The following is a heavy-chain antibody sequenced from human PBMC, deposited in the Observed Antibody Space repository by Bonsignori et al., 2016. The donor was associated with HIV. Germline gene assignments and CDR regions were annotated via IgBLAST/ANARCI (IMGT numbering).Heavy chain of an antibody. CDR3: ARDRAAGIPYYYYYMDV. D-gene: IGHD6-13*01. Sequence: WIRQPPGKGLEWVSSISSSSSYIYYADSVKGRFTISRDNAKNSLYLQMNSLRAEDTAVYYCARDRAAGIPYYYYYMDVWGKGTTVTVSS. V-gene: IGHV3-21*01. J-gene: IGHJ6*03. CDR2: ISSSSSYI.